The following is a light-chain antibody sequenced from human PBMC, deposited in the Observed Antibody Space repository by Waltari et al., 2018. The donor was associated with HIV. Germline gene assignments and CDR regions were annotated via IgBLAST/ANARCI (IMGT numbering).Light chain of an antibody. J-gene: IGLJ3*02. V-gene: IGLV2-14*03. CDR1: ATAFSLYKF. Sequence: AVTQPASVSGLPGQSTTISCTGDATAFSLYKFVSWYQQHSGKPPRLILSDVDSRASGVSDRFSGSMSGNTSSLTISGLRAEDEGHYYCASFTGDNTVMFGGGTEVTVL. CDR3: ASFTGDNTVM. CDR2: DVD.